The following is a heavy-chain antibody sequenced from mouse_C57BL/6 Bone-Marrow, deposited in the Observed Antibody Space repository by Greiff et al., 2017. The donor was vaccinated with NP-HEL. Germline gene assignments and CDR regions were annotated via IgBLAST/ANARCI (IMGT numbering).Heavy chain of an antibody. V-gene: IGHV1-64*01. CDR3: ANRDTTVVADY. Sequence: QVQLQQPGAELVKPGASVKLSCTASGYTFTSYWMHWVKQRPGQGLEWIGMIHPNSGSTNYNEKFKSKATLTVDKSSSTAYMQLSSLTSEDSAVYYCANRDTTVVADYWGQGTTLTVSS. D-gene: IGHD1-1*01. J-gene: IGHJ2*01. CDR1: GYTFTSYW. CDR2: IHPNSGST.